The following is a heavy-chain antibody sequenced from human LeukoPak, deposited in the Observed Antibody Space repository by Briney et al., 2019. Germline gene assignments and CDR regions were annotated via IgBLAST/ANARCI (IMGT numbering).Heavy chain of an antibody. V-gene: IGHV3-53*01. Sequence: PGGSQGLSCAASGFTVTTNYMTWVRQAPGKGLEWVSVIYSGGSTYYADSVKGRFTISRDNSKNTLYLQMNSLRAEDTAVYYCARDRGYYFDYWGQGTLVTVSS. D-gene: IGHD3-22*01. J-gene: IGHJ4*02. CDR3: ARDRGYYFDY. CDR2: IYSGGST. CDR1: GFTVTTNY.